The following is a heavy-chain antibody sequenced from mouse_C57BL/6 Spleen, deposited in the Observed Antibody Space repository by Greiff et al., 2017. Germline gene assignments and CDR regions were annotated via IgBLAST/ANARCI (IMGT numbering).Heavy chain of an antibody. V-gene: IGHV1-64*01. D-gene: IGHD6-1*01. CDR1: GYTFTSYW. CDR2: IHPNSGST. J-gene: IGHJ2*01. CDR3: ARSLILWDFDY. Sequence: QVQLQQPGAELVKPGASVKLSCKASGYTFTSYWMHWVKQRPGQGLEWIGMIHPNSGSTNYNEKFKSKATLTVDKSSSTAYMQLSSLTSEDSAVYYCARSLILWDFDYWGQGTTLTVSS.